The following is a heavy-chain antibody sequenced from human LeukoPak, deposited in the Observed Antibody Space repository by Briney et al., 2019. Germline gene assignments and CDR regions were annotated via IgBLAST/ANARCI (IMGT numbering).Heavy chain of an antibody. CDR3: ARDPRSSGYDY. CDR1: GYSFTSYA. D-gene: IGHD3-22*01. J-gene: IGHJ4*02. Sequence: GASVKVSCKASGYSFTSYAMNWVRQAPGQGLEWMGWINTYTGNPTYVQGFTGRFVFSLDTSVSTAYLQISSLKAEDTAVYYCARDPRSSGYDYWGQGTLVTVSS. V-gene: IGHV7-4-1*02. CDR2: INTYTGNP.